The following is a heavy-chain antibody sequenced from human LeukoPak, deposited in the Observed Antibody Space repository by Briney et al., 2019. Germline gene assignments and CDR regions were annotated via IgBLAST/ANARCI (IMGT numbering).Heavy chain of an antibody. CDR3: ARDHHPYGSGSYYLY. V-gene: IGHV3-30*04. CDR1: GFTFSSYA. J-gene: IGHJ4*02. CDR2: ISYDGSNK. Sequence: PGGSLRLSCAASGFTFSSYAMHWVRQAPGKGLEWVAVISYDGSNKYYADSVKGRFTISRDNSKNTLYLQMYSLRAEDTAVYYCARDHHPYGSGSYYLYWGQGTLVTVSS. D-gene: IGHD3-10*01.